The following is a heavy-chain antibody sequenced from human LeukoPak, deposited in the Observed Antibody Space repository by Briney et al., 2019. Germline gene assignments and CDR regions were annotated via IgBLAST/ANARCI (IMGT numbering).Heavy chain of an antibody. CDR2: IYHGGNT. CDR1: GGSISNTNW. J-gene: IGHJ4*02. V-gene: IGHV4-4*02. CDR3: ARVSEDRSVYYYQD. Sequence: SETLSLTCAVSGGSISNTNWWSWLRQSPGKGLEWIGEIYHGGNTNYNPSLKSRVTISVDKARNQFSLKVSSVTAADTAVYYCARVSEDRSVYYYQDCGQGTLVTVSS. D-gene: IGHD3-22*01.